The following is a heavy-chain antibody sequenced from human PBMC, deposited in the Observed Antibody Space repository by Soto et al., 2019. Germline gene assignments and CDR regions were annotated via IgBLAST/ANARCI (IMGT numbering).Heavy chain of an antibody. D-gene: IGHD3-3*01. Sequence: ASVKVSCKASGYTFTSYDINWVRQATGQGLEWMGWMNPNSGNTGYAQKFQGRVTMTRNTSISTAYMELSSLRSEDTAVYYCARGRPSTGIFVVVILNYYYYLMDFRGKGSSVTGSS. CDR3: ARGRPSTGIFVVVILNYYYYLMDF. V-gene: IGHV1-8*01. CDR2: MNPNSGNT. CDR1: GYTFTSYD. J-gene: IGHJ6*03.